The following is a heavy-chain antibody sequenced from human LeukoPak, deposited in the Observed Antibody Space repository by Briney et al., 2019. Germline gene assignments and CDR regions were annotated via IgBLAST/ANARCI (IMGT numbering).Heavy chain of an antibody. CDR2: ISANNGYT. Sequence: ASVKVSCKASGYTFTSYGVSWVRQAPGQGLEWMGWISANNGYTKYAQKLQGRVTMTTDTSTSTAYMELRSLISDDTAVYYCARGATASAGTTLDYWGQGTRVSVFS. CDR3: ARGATASAGTTLDY. CDR1: GYTFTSYG. J-gene: IGHJ4*02. V-gene: IGHV1-18*01. D-gene: IGHD6-13*01.